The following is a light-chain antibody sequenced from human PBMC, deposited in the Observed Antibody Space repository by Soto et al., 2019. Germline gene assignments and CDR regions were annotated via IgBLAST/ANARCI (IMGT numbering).Light chain of an antibody. J-gene: IGLJ1*01. CDR1: SSDVGGYDY. CDR2: EVT. V-gene: IGLV2-14*01. Sequence: QSVLTQPASVSGSPGQSITISCTGTSSDVGGYDYVSWYQQHPDKAPKLIIYEVTDRPSGVSSRFSGSKSGNTDSLTISGLQAEDEADYYCSSLTSGSTRVFGTGTKVTVL. CDR3: SSLTSGSTRV.